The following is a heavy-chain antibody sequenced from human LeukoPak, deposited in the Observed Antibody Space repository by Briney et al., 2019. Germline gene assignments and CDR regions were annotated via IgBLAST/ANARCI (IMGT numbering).Heavy chain of an antibody. J-gene: IGHJ6*03. CDR1: GGPINGHY. CDR3: ARLHADTTLTPYYYYIYV. CDR2: IYYSGST. D-gene: IGHD1-1*01. V-gene: IGHV4-59*08. Sequence: SETLSLTCTVSGGPINGHYWSWIRQPPGKGLEWIGYIYYSGSTNYNPSLRSRVTFSVDTSRNHFSLNLSSVTAADTAVYYCARLHADTTLTPYYYYIYVWGKGTTVTVSS.